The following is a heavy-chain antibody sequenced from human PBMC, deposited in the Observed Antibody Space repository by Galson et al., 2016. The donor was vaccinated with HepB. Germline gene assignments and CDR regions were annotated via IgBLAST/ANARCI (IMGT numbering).Heavy chain of an antibody. Sequence: SLSLSCAASEFLFSGHWMTWVRQAPGKGLEWVAKINPDGSDTYYVDSVKGRFAISRDNAKRSLYLQMNGLRAEDTAVYYCARETWFYLDYWGQGVLVTVSS. J-gene: IGHJ4*02. CDR3: ARETWFYLDY. V-gene: IGHV3-7*01. CDR2: INPDGSDT. CDR1: EFLFSGHW. D-gene: IGHD3-22*01.